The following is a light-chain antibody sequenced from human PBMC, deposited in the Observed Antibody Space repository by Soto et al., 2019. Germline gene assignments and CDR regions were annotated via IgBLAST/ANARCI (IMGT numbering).Light chain of an antibody. V-gene: IGLV4-69*01. CDR2: LNSDGSH. J-gene: IGLJ2*01. CDR1: SGHSSYA. Sequence: QSALTQSPSASASLGASVKLTCTLSSGHSSYAIAWHQQQPEKGPRYLMKLNSDGSHSKGDEIPDRFSGSSSGAERYLTISSLQSEDEADYYCQTWGTGIHVVFGGGTKLTVL. CDR3: QTWGTGIHVV.